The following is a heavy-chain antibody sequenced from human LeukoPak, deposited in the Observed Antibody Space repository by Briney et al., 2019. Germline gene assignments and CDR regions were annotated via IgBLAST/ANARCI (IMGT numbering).Heavy chain of an antibody. CDR1: GFSFEDYA. D-gene: IGHD3-10*01. CDR2: IRGNGRRT. CDR3: AKPFASGTYYDNYFDH. J-gene: IGHJ4*02. V-gene: IGHV3-43*02. Sequence: TGGSLRLSCVASGFSFEDYAMHWVRQAPGKGLEWVSLIRGNGRRTFYGNSVRGRFTIFRDNSENSLYLQMNNLTTEDTAFYYCAKPFASGTYYDNYFDHWGQGALVTVSS.